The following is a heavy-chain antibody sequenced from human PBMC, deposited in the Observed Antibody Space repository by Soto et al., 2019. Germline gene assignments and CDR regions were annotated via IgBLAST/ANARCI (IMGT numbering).Heavy chain of an antibody. CDR3: ARDPKLLLEYYFDC. CDR1: GFNFGRYG. J-gene: IGHJ4*02. D-gene: IGHD3-22*01. Sequence: QVQLVESGGGVVQPGRSLRLSCAASGFNFGRYGMHWVRQAPGKGLEWVAVLWYDGSIEYYADSVKGRFTISRDKSKNTLYLIMNCLRAEETAVYYCARDPKLLLEYYFDCWGQGTLVTVSS. CDR2: LWYDGSIE. V-gene: IGHV3-33*01.